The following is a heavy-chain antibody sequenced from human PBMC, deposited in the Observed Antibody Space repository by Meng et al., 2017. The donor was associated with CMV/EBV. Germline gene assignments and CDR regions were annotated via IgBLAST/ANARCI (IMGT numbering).Heavy chain of an antibody. Sequence: GSLRLSCTVSGYSISSGYYWGWSRQPPGKGLEWIGSIYHSGSTYYNPSLKSRVTISVDTSKNQFSLKLSSVTAADTAVYYCASLIAARERNDYWGQGTLVTVSS. D-gene: IGHD6-6*01. V-gene: IGHV4-38-2*02. CDR3: ASLIAARERNDY. CDR1: GYSISSGYY. CDR2: IYHSGST. J-gene: IGHJ4*02.